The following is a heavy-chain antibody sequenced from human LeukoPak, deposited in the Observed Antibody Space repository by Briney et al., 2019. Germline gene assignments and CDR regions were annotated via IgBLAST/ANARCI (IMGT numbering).Heavy chain of an antibody. D-gene: IGHD3-16*02. CDR2: IYYSGST. V-gene: IGHV4-59*01. CDR3: ARGSYSYPTDY. Sequence: SETLSLTCTVSGGSISSYYWSWIRQPPGKGLEWIGYIYYSGSTNYNPSLKSRVTISVDTSKNQFSLKLSSVTAADTAVYYCARGSYSYPTDYWGQGTLVTVSS. J-gene: IGHJ4*02. CDR1: GGSISSYY.